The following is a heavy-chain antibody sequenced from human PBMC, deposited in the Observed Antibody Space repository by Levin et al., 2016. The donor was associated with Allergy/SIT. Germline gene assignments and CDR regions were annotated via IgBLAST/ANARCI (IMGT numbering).Heavy chain of an antibody. J-gene: IGHJ1*01. Sequence: WIRQPPGKGLEWVSAISGSGGSTYYADSVKGRFTISRDNSKNTLYLQMNSLRAEDTAVYYCAKEKQQWLVRYFQHWGQGTLVTVSS. D-gene: IGHD6-19*01. V-gene: IGHV3-23*01. CDR2: ISGSGGST. CDR3: AKEKQQWLVRYFQH.